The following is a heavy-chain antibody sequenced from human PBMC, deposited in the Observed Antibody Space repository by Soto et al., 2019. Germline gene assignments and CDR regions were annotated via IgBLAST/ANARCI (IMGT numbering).Heavy chain of an antibody. CDR1: GFTFSSYG. J-gene: IGHJ6*02. V-gene: IGHV3-30*18. Sequence: GGSLRLSCAASGFTFSSYGMHWVRQAPGKGLEWVAVISYDASNKYYADSVKGRFTISRDNSKNTLYLQMNSLRAEDTAVYYCAKDTLGPLFGMDVWGQGTTVTVSS. CDR3: AKDTLGPLFGMDV. CDR2: ISYDASNK. D-gene: IGHD6-6*01.